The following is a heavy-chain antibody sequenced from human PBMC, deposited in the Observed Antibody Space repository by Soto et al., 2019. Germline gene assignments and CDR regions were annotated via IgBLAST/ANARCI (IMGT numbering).Heavy chain of an antibody. V-gene: IGHV4-34*01. J-gene: IGHJ4*02. CDR1: GGSFSGYY. Sequence: PSETLSLTCAVYGGSFSGYYWSWIRQPPGKGLEWIGEINHSGSTNYNPSLKSRVTISVDTSKNQFSLKLSSVTAADTAVYYCGRVRTRHCSSTSCYRSRFDYWGQGTLVTVSS. D-gene: IGHD2-2*01. CDR2: INHSGST. CDR3: GRVRTRHCSSTSCYRSRFDY.